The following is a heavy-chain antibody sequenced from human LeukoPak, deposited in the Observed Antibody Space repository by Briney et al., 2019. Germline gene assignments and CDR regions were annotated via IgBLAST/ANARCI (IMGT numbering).Heavy chain of an antibody. D-gene: IGHD2-8*02. CDR3: ARGIVLTGYASFDY. J-gene: IGHJ4*02. CDR1: GGSFRGYY. CDR2: VNHNGGT. V-gene: IGHV4-34*01. Sequence: SETLSLTCAVNGGSFRGYYWTWIRQPPGKGLEWIGEVNHNGGTNYSPSLKSRITISVDTSKNQFSLKLNSVTAADTAVYFCARGIVLTGYASFDYWGEGTPVTVSS.